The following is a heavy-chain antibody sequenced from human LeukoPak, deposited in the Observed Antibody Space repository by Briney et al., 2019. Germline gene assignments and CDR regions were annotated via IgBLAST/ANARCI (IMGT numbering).Heavy chain of an antibody. CDR1: GGSISSYY. V-gene: IGHV4-59*01. J-gene: IGHJ4*02. Sequence: PSETLSLTCTVSGGSISSYYWSWIRQPPGKGLEWIGYIYYSGSTNYNPSLTSRVTISVDTSKNQFSLKLSSVTAADTAVYYCAGGGHSSSWSEGLFDYWGQGILVTVSS. CDR2: IYYSGST. CDR3: AGGGHSSSWSEGLFDY. D-gene: IGHD6-13*01.